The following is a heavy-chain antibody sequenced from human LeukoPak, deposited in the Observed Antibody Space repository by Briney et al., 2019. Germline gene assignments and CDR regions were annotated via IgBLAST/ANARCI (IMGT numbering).Heavy chain of an antibody. Sequence: PSETLSLTCTVSGGSISSYYWSWIRQPPGKGLEWIGYIYYGGSTNYNPSLKSRVTISVDTSKNQFSLKLSSVTAADTAVYYCARDQGYSGYDLWHGMDVWGQGTTVTVSS. V-gene: IGHV4-59*12. J-gene: IGHJ6*02. CDR1: GGSISSYY. CDR2: IYYGGST. D-gene: IGHD5-12*01. CDR3: ARDQGYSGYDLWHGMDV.